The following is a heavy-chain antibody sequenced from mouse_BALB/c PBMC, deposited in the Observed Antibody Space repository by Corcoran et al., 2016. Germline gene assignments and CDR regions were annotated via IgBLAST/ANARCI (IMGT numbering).Heavy chain of an antibody. J-gene: IGHJ4*01. Sequence: QVTLKESGPGILQPSQTLSLTCSFSGFSLSTSGMGVSWIRQPSGKGLEWLAHIYWDDDKRYNPSLKSPLTISKDTSSNQVFLKITSVYTADTATYYCARIDYGNYYAMDYWCQGTSVTVSS. D-gene: IGHD2-1*01. CDR1: GFSLSTSGMG. CDR2: IYWDDDK. V-gene: IGHV8-12*01. CDR3: ARIDYGNYYAMDY.